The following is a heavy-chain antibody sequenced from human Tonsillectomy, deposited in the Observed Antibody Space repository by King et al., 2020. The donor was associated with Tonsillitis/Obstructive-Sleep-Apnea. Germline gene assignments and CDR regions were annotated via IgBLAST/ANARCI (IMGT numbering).Heavy chain of an antibody. D-gene: IGHD2/OR15-2a*01. Sequence: DVQLVESGGGLVQPGRSLRLSCAASGFTFDDYAVHWVRQAPGKGLEWVSGISWNSGSIGYADSVKGRFTISRDNAKNSLYLQMNSLRAEDTALYYCAKGRGTRLSRAFDIWGQGTMVTVSS. CDR2: ISWNSGSI. CDR1: GFTFDDYA. V-gene: IGHV3-9*01. J-gene: IGHJ3*02. CDR3: AKGRGTRLSRAFDI.